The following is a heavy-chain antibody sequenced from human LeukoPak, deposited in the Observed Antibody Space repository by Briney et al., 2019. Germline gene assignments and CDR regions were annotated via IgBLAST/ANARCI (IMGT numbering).Heavy chain of an antibody. CDR2: IYYSGST. D-gene: IGHD6-13*01. CDR3: ARRIAAAIDY. V-gene: IGHV4-39*01. J-gene: IGHJ4*02. Sequence: SETLSLTCTVSGGYISSSSYYWGWIRQPPGKRLEWIGSIYYSGSTYYNPSLKSRVTISVDTSKNQFSLKLSSVTAADTAVYYCARRIAAAIDYWGQGTLVTVSS. CDR1: GGYISSSSYY.